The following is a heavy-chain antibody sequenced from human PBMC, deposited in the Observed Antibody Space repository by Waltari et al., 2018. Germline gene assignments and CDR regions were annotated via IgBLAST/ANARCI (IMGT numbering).Heavy chain of an antibody. V-gene: IGHV3-21*03. CDR3: VRALTTPNDY. Sequence: VQLVESGGGLVKPGGALRLPCAVSGFPIRNFGMSWVRQAPGKGLECVATTTDGNAYLYYADSVRGRFTVSTDNAKSSLYLQMNNLRAEDTGVYYCVRALTTPNDYWGRGTLVTVSS. CDR2: TTDGNAYL. J-gene: IGHJ4*02. CDR1: GFPIRNFG. D-gene: IGHD4-17*01.